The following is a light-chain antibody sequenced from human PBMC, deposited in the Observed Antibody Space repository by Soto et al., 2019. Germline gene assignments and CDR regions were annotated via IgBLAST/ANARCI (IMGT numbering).Light chain of an antibody. V-gene: IGKV3-20*01. J-gene: IGKJ5*01. CDR2: GAS. CDR3: RQYDSSPIT. CDR1: QSVSRSY. Sequence: EIVLTQSPGTLSLSPGERATLSCRASQSVSRSYLAWYQQKPGQAPRLLIYGASSRATGIPDRFSGSGSGTHFTLNISRLEPEDFAVYYCRQYDSSPITFGQGTRLEIK.